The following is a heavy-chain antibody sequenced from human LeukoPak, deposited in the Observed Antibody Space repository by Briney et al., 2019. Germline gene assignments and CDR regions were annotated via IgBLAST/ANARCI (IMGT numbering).Heavy chain of an antibody. D-gene: IGHD1-26*01. CDR1: GFTFSSYS. V-gene: IGHV3-21*01. Sequence: PGGSLRLSCAASGFTFSSYSMNWVRQAPGKGLEWVSSISSSSSYIYYADSVKGRFTIPRDNAKNSLYLQMNSLRAEDTAVYYCARDLSGSPRHFDYWGQGTLVTVSS. CDR2: ISSSSSYI. J-gene: IGHJ4*02. CDR3: ARDLSGSPRHFDY.